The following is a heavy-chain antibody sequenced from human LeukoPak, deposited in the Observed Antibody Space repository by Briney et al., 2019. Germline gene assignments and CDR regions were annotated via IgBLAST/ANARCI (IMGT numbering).Heavy chain of an antibody. CDR1: GGPFNSGDYF. J-gene: IGHJ4*02. D-gene: IGHD1-26*01. CDR2: IYHSGST. V-gene: IGHV4-39*07. CDR3: ARDSSAWELPIV. Sequence: SETLSLTGTDSGGPFNSGDYFWSWIRQHPGKGLEWIGSIYHSGSTYYNPSLKSRVTISVDTSKNQFSLRLSSVTAADTAVYYCARDSSAWELPIVWGQGTLVTVSS.